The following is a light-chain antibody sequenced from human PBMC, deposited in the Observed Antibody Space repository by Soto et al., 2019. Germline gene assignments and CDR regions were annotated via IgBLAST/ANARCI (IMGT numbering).Light chain of an antibody. J-gene: IGKJ2*01. Sequence: AIQMTRSPSSLSASVGDRVTITCRVSQGIRNDLGWYQQKPGKAPKLLIYAASTLQSGVPSRFSGSGSGTDFTLTISSLQPEDFATYYCLQDYNYPRTFGQGTKLEIK. CDR2: AAS. V-gene: IGKV1-6*01. CDR1: QGIRND. CDR3: LQDYNYPRT.